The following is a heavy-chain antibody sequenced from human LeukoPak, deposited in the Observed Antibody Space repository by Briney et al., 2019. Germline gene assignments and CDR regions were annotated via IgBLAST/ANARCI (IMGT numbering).Heavy chain of an antibody. CDR2: IYYSGST. Sequence: SETLSLTCTVSGGSISSSSYYWGWIRQPPGKGLEWIGSIYYSGSTYYNPSLKSRVTISVDTSKNQFSLKLSSVTAADTAVYYRARQTTVWYFDYWGQGTLVTVSS. CDR1: GGSISSSSYY. D-gene: IGHD4-17*01. J-gene: IGHJ4*02. CDR3: ARQTTVWYFDY. V-gene: IGHV4-39*07.